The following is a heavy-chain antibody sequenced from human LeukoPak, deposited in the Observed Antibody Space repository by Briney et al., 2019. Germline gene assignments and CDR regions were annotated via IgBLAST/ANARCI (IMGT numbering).Heavy chain of an antibody. CDR1: GGSISSYY. J-gene: IGHJ4*02. V-gene: IGHV4-4*07. CDR3: ARGGQGSGSWSFDY. CDR2: IYISGST. D-gene: IGHD3-10*01. Sequence: PSETLSLTCTVSGGSISSYYWSWLRQPAGKGLEWIGRIYISGSTNYNPSLKSRVTMSVDTSKNQFSLKLSSVTAADTAVYYCARGGQGSGSWSFDYWGQGTLVTVSS.